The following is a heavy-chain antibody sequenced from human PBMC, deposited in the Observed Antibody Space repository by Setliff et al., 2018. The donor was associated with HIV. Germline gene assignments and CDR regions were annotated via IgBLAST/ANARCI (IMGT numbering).Heavy chain of an antibody. CDR2: ISSTGTYI. D-gene: IGHD1-26*01. Sequence: PGGSLRLSCAASGFNFSSHTMNWIRQAPGKGLEWVSSISSTGTYIYYADSMKGRFTISRDNAKNSLYLQMNSLRADDTAVYFCARPTNIDKLYYGSQTFYMYYYGLDVWGQGTTVTVSS. J-gene: IGHJ6*02. CDR1: GFNFSSHT. V-gene: IGHV3-21*01. CDR3: ARPTNIDKLYYGSQTFYMYYYGLDV.